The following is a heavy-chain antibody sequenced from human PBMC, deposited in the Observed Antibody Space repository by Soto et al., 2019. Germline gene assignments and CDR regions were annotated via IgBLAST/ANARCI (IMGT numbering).Heavy chain of an antibody. CDR3: TRGPRSTSTGTGAF. Sequence: SETLSLTCAVYGGSFSGYCWSWIRQPPGKGLEWIGEINHSGSTNSNPSLKSRVTISVDTSKNQFSLQLSSVTAADTAVYYCTRGPRSTSTGTGAFWGQGTLVTASS. V-gene: IGHV4-34*01. CDR1: GGSFSGYC. J-gene: IGHJ4*02. D-gene: IGHD1-1*01. CDR2: INHSGST.